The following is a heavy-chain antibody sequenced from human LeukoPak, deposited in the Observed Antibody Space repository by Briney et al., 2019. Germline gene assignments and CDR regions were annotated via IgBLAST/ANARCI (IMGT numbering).Heavy chain of an antibody. J-gene: IGHJ4*02. D-gene: IGHD6-13*01. CDR2: ISQEGSKK. Sequence: GSPLSHFCAPSGLHLSIRGMLWVRPPRGGGLGWVADISQEGSKKNYAAYVTGRFTIATDHYKNTLYQQMNSLRVEDTAVYYRANQGPIAAAGPVPFDFWGQGTLVTVPS. CDR1: GLHLSIRG. CDR3: ANQGPIAAAGPVPFDF. V-gene: IGHV3-30*18.